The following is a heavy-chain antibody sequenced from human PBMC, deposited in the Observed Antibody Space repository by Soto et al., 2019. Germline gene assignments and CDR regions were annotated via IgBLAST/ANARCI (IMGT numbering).Heavy chain of an antibody. V-gene: IGHV5-51*01. J-gene: IGHJ3*02. CDR3: ARLGYYDFWSGYSSQDAFDI. CDR1: NFG. D-gene: IGHD3-3*01. Sequence: NFGIGWIRKIQGKGLEWMGIIYPGDSDTRYSPSFQGQVTISADKSISTAYLQWSSLKASDTAMHYCARLGYYDFWSGYSSQDAFDIWGQGTMVSVSS. CDR2: IYPGDSDT.